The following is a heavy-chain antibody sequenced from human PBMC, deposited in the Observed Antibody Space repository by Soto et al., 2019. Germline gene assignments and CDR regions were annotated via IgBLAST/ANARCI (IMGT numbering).Heavy chain of an antibody. CDR2: IVPIFGTA. Sequence: ASVKVSCKASGGTFSSYAISWVRQAPGQGLEWMGGIVPIFGTANYAQKFQGRVTITADESTSTAYMELSSLRSEDTAVYYCARSRYYDSSGHGGDLYYFDYWGQGTLVTVSS. CDR1: GGTFSSYA. J-gene: IGHJ4*02. V-gene: IGHV1-69*13. D-gene: IGHD3-22*01. CDR3: ARSRYYDSSGHGGDLYYFDY.